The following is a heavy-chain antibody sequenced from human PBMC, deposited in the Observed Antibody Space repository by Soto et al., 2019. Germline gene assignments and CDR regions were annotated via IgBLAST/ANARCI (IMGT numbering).Heavy chain of an antibody. D-gene: IGHD4-17*01. J-gene: IGHJ4*02. V-gene: IGHV3-30-3*01. Sequence: QVQLVESGGGVVQPGRSLRLSCAASGFTFSSYAMHWVRQAPGKGLEWVAVISYDGSNKYYADSVKGRFTISRDNSKNTLYLQMNSLRAEDTAVYYCARGTTVTTDDILDYWGQGTLVTVSS. CDR1: GFTFSSYA. CDR2: ISYDGSNK. CDR3: ARGTTVTTDDILDY.